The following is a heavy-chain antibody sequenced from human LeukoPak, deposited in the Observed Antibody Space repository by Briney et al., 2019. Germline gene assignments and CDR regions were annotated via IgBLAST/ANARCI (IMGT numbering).Heavy chain of an antibody. CDR2: IKSDGSNT. CDR3: ARLGAATYAFDI. V-gene: IGHV3-74*01. J-gene: IGHJ3*02. Sequence: GGSLRLSCAASGFTFSSYWMHWVRQAPGKGLVWVSRIKSDGSNTSHADSVKGRVTISRDNAKNTLYLQMNSLRAEDTAVYYCARLGAATYAFDIWGQGTMVTVSS. D-gene: IGHD3-16*01. CDR1: GFTFSSYW.